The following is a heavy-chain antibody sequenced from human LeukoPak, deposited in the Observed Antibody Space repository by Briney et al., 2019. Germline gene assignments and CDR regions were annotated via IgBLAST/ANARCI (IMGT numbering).Heavy chain of an antibody. D-gene: IGHD3-22*01. V-gene: IGHV1-18*01. CDR3: ARDSYYYDSSGYYVYFDY. CDR1: GYTFTSYG. Sequence: GASVKVSCKASGYTFTSYGISWVRQAPGQGLEWMGWISTFNGNTNYAQKFQGRVTMTTDTSTSTAFMELRSLRSDDTAVYYCARDSYYYDSSGYYVYFDYWGQGTLVTVSS. CDR2: ISTFNGNT. J-gene: IGHJ4*02.